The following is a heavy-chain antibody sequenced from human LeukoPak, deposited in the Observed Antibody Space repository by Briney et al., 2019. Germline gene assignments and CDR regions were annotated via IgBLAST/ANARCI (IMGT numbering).Heavy chain of an antibody. CDR2: INPGGGST. D-gene: IGHD6-6*01. CDR3: AREFAYSSSEYYFDY. J-gene: IGHJ4*02. Sequence: ALVKVTCKASGYTFTSYYMHWVRQAPGQGLEWMGIINPGGGSTSYAQKFQGRVTMTRDTSTSTVYMELSSLRSEDTAVYYCAREFAYSSSEYYFDYWGQGTLVTVSS. CDR1: GYTFTSYY. V-gene: IGHV1-46*01.